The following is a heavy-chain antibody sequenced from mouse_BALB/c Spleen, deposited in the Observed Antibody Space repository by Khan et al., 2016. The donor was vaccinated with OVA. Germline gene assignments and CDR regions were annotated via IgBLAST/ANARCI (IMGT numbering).Heavy chain of an antibody. CDR3: ARSVTITSVVSTYFCS. V-gene: IGHV3-2*02. J-gene: IGHJ2*01. D-gene: IGHD1-1*01. Sequence: EVQLQESGPGLVKPSQSLSLTCTVTGYSITSDYAWNWIRQFPGNKLEWMGYISYSGRTSYNPSLKSRISITRDTSKNKFFLQVNSVTTEDTATFYSARSVTITSVVSTYFCSLGQGTTLPLSS. CDR2: ISYSGRT. CDR1: GYSITSDYA.